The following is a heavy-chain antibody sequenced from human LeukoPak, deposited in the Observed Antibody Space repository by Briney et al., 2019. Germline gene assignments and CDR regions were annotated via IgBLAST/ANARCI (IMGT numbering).Heavy chain of an antibody. J-gene: IGHJ4*02. V-gene: IGHV4-34*01. D-gene: IGHD3-22*01. CDR2: INQSGST. CDR3: ARDERYDSSGYPFDY. CDR1: GGSFSGYY. Sequence: SETLSLTCAVYGGSFSGYYWNWIRQPPGKGLEWIGEINQSGSTNYNPSLKSRVTISFDTSKNQFSLKLSSVTAADTAVYYCARDERYDSSGYPFDYWGQGTLVTVSS.